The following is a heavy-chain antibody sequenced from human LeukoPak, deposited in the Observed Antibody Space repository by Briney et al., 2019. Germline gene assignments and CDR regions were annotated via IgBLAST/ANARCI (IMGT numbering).Heavy chain of an antibody. D-gene: IGHD5-12*01. CDR3: AKDEGDSGYSGYDSRPSFDY. Sequence: PGGSLRLSCAASGFTFSSYNMNWVRQAPGKGLEWVSSINSGSTYINYADSVKGRFTISRDNSKNTLYLQMNSLRAEDTAVYYCAKDEGDSGYSGYDSRPSFDYWGQGTLVTVSS. CDR2: INSGSTYI. J-gene: IGHJ4*02. CDR1: GFTFSSYN. V-gene: IGHV3-21*04.